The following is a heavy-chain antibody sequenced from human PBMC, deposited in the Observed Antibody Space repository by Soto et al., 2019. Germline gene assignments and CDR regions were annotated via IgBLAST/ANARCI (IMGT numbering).Heavy chain of an antibody. V-gene: IGHV3-30*04. CDR3: ARDSAYSTASTHFDH. D-gene: IGHD2-2*01. J-gene: IGHJ4*02. Sequence: GGSLRLSCVGYGFTFSSDALHWVRQAPGKGLEWVAVVSSDGNHAYYPDHVKGRFTISRDNSQSTVYLQMKSLKPEDTATYYCARDSAYSTASTHFDHWGQGTLVTVSS. CDR2: VSSDGNHA. CDR1: GFTFSSDA.